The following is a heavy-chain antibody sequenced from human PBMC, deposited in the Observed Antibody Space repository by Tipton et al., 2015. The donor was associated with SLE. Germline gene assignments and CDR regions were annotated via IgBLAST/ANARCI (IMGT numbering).Heavy chain of an antibody. D-gene: IGHD4-11*01. CDR2: IRYDGSNK. Sequence: SGFTFSSYGMHWVRQAPGKGLEWVAFIRYDGSNKYYADSVKGRFTISVDTSKNQISLKLSSVTAADTAVYYCARYPESNYHWFGPWGQGALVTVP. CDR3: ARYPESNYHWFGP. J-gene: IGHJ5*02. V-gene: IGHV3-33*01. CDR1: GFTFSSYG.